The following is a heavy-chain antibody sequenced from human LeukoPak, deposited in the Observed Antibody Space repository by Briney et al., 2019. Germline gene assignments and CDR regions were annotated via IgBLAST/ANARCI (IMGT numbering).Heavy chain of an antibody. V-gene: IGHV5-51*01. D-gene: IGHD6-13*01. J-gene: IGHJ4*02. CDR1: GYSFTSYW. CDR3: ARHRRSEYSSSPSNPLDY. CDR2: IYPGDSDT. Sequence: GESLKISCKGSGYSFTSYWIGWVRQMPGKGLEWMGIIYPGDSDTRYSLSFQGHVTISADKSISTAYLQWSSLKASDTAIYYCARHRRSEYSSSPSNPLDYWGQGTLVTVSS.